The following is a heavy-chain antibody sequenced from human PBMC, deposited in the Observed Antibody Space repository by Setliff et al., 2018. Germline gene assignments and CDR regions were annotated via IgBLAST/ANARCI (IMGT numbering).Heavy chain of an antibody. CDR3: ARGRRITMIVVPPGVFDI. V-gene: IGHV4-31*03. Sequence: SETLSLTCTVSGGSISSGGYYWSWIRQHPGKGLEWIGYIYYSGSTYYNPSLKSRVTISVDTSKNQFSLRLSSVTATDTAVYYCARGRRITMIVVPPGVFDIWGQGTMVTVSS. J-gene: IGHJ3*02. CDR1: GGSISSGGYY. D-gene: IGHD3-22*01. CDR2: IYYSGST.